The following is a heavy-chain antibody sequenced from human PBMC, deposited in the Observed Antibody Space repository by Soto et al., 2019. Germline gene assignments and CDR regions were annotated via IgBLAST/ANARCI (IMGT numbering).Heavy chain of an antibody. D-gene: IGHD3-16*01. CDR3: ARDDYKDGGNNWFDP. V-gene: IGHV4-4*07. CDR1: GGSITNYY. J-gene: IGHJ5*02. Sequence: PSETLSLTCTVSGGSITNYYWSWIRQPAGKGLEWIGRMYTKERTNYNLSCKSRVTMSVDTSKNQFSLKLNAMTAADTAVYYCARDDYKDGGNNWFDPWGQGTLVTVSS. CDR2: MYTKERT.